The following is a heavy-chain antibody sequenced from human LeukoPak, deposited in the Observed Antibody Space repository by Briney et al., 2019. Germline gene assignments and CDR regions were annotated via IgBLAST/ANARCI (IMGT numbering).Heavy chain of an antibody. CDR2: IIPIFGTA. Sequence: SVKVSCKASGGTFSSYAISWVRQAPGQGLEWMGGIIPIFGTANYAQKFQGRVTITADESTSTAYMELSSLRSEDAAVYYCARTSLRFLEWLLDAFDIWGQGTMVTVSS. J-gene: IGHJ3*02. V-gene: IGHV1-69*01. CDR3: ARTSLRFLEWLLDAFDI. D-gene: IGHD3-3*01. CDR1: GGTFSSYA.